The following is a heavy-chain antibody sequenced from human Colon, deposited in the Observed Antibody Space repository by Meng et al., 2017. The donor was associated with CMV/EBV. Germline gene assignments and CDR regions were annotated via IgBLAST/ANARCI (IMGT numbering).Heavy chain of an antibody. D-gene: IGHD2-15*01. CDR1: GYPFTNYD. Sequence: ASVKVSCKASGYPFTNYDINWVRQATGQGLEWMGWMNPNSGETGFAQKFQGRITMTRDTSISTAYLELNTLKSEDTALYFCAVIVPATDYSYGTDVWGQGTTVTVSS. J-gene: IGHJ6*02. CDR2: MNPNSGET. CDR3: AVIVPATDYSYGTDV. V-gene: IGHV1-8*01.